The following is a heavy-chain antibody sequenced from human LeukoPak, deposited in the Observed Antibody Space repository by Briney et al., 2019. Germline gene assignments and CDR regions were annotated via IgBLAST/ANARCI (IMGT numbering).Heavy chain of an antibody. CDR3: AKGAQYDFWSGYTLEYFDV. CDR1: GFTFSSYA. V-gene: IGHV3-23*01. J-gene: IGHJ4*02. D-gene: IGHD3-3*01. Sequence: GGSLRLSCAAPGFTFSSYAMNWVRQAPGKGLEWVTFISASGSSTHYADSVKGRFTISRDNSNSTLYLQINSLRAEDTAAYYCAKGAQYDFWSGYTLEYFDVWGKGTLVTVSS. CDR2: ISASGSST.